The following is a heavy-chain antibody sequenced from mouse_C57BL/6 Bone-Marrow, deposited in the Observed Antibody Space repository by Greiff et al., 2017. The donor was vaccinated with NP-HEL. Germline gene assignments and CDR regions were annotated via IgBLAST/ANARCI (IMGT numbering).Heavy chain of an antibody. CDR1: GYAFSSSW. D-gene: IGHD2-4*01. J-gene: IGHJ2*01. CDR3: ARDDYDLPYYFDY. V-gene: IGHV1-82*01. Sequence: VKLMESGPELVKPGASVKISCKASGYAFSSSWMTWVKQRPGKGLEWIGRIFPGDGDTNYNGKFKGKATLTADKSSSTAYMQLSSLTSEDSAVYFCARDDYDLPYYFDYWGQGTTLTVSS. CDR2: IFPGDGDT.